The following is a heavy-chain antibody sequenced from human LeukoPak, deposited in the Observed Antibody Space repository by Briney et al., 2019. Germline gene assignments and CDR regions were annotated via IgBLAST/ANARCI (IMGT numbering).Heavy chain of an antibody. CDR2: INHSGST. V-gene: IGHV4-34*01. D-gene: IGHD2-15*01. CDR3: ARDEVVAATPLGY. Sequence: SETLSLTCAVYGGSFSGYYWSWIRQPPGKGLEWIGEINHSGSTNYNPSLKSRVTISADTSKNQFSLKLSSVTAADTAVYYCARDEVVAATPLGYWGQGTLVTVSS. J-gene: IGHJ4*02. CDR1: GGSFSGYY.